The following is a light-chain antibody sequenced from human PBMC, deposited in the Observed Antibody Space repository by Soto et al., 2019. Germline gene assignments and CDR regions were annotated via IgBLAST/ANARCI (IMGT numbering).Light chain of an antibody. CDR1: QTISNW. CDR3: QTYRTYT. CDR2: DAS. V-gene: IGKV1-5*01. J-gene: IGKJ5*01. Sequence: DIQMTQSPSTLSASVGDRVTISCRASQTISNWLAWYQQKPGKAPKALIFDASSLQSGVPSRFSGSGNGTEFTLTIRSLQPDDSATYHCQTYRTYTFGQGTRLEIK.